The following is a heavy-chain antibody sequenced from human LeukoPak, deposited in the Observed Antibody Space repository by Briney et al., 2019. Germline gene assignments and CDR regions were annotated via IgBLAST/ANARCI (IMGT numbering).Heavy chain of an antibody. Sequence: SGGSLRLSCAASGFTFSSYWMHWVRQAPGRGLVWVSRINSGGSSTGYADSVKGRFTISRGNAKNTLYLQMNSLRAEDTAVYYCATFRGYYDFDYWGQGTLVAVSS. CDR1: GFTFSSYW. CDR3: ATFRGYYDFDY. CDR2: INSGGSST. V-gene: IGHV3-74*01. D-gene: IGHD3-22*01. J-gene: IGHJ4*02.